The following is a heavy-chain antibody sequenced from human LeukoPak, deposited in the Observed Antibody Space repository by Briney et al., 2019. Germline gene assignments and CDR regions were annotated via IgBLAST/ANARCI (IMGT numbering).Heavy chain of an antibody. CDR1: GGSISSYY. CDR2: IYSNGST. CDR3: ARHRGRRGSAFDP. D-gene: IGHD5-24*01. J-gene: IGHJ5*02. V-gene: IGHV4-4*09. Sequence: SETLSLTCTVPGGSISSYYWSWIRQPPGKGLEWIGHIYSNGSTNYNPSLKSRVTISVDTSKNLYSLKLSSVTAADTAVYYCARHRGRRGSAFDPWGRGTLVTVSS.